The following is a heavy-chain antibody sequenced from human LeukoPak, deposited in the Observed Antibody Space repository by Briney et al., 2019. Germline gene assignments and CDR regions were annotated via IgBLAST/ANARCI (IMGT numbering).Heavy chain of an antibody. D-gene: IGHD3-10*01. CDR2: IKSKIDGGTT. CDR1: GFTFSNAW. J-gene: IGHJ4*02. V-gene: IGHV3-15*01. CDR3: TTLVKGEDYFDY. Sequence: GGSLRLSCAASGFTFSNAWMSWVRQAQGKGLEWVGRIKSKIDGGTTDYAAPVKGRFTISRDDSKNTLFLQMNSLKTEDTAVYYCTTLVKGEDYFDYWGQGTLVTVSS.